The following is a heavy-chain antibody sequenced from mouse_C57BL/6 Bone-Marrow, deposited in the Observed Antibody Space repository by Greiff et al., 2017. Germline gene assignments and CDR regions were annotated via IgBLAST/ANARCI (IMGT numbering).Heavy chain of an antibody. CDR3: GRIPSLDY. CDR2: IWTGEGT. Sequence: QVQLKESGPGLVAPSQSLSITCTVSGFSLTSYAISWVRQPPGKGLEWLGVIWTGEGTNYNSALKSRLSISKDNSKSQVFLKMNSLQTDDTARYYCGRIPSLDYWGQGTSVTVSS. CDR1: GFSLTSYA. V-gene: IGHV2-9-1*01. J-gene: IGHJ4*01.